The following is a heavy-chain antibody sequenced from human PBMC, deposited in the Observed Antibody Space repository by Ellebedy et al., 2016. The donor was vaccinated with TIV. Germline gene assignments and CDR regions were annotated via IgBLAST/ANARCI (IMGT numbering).Heavy chain of an antibody. CDR2: VSAYSGNT. CDR3: ARYSGSGTYYRNGMDV. Sequence: ASVKVSCKSSGYTFIDYGVTWVRQAPGQGLDWMGWVSAYSGNTNYAENLQGRVTMTTDTSTDTAYMELRSLRSDDTAVYSCARYSGSGTYYRNGMDVWGQGTTVTVSS. J-gene: IGHJ6*02. D-gene: IGHD3-10*01. V-gene: IGHV1-18*01. CDR1: GYTFIDYG.